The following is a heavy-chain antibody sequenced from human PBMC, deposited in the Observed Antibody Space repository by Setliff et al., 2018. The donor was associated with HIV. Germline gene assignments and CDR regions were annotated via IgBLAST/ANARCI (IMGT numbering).Heavy chain of an antibody. D-gene: IGHD2-2*01. CDR2: ISAYNGNT. CDR1: GYTFTSYG. V-gene: IGHV1-18*01. Sequence: VASVKVSCKASGYTFTSYGISWVRQAPGQGLEWMGWISAYNGNTNYAQKLQGRVTMTTDTSTSTAYMELRSLRSEDTAIYYCARARRAVIPAVPSGAFDIWGRGTMVTVSS. J-gene: IGHJ3*02. CDR3: ARARRAVIPAVPSGAFDI.